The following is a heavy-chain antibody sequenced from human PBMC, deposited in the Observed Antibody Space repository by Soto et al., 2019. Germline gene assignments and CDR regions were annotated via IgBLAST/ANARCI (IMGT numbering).Heavy chain of an antibody. J-gene: IGHJ5*02. CDR3: ARDPWQDIVVVPAAIARENWFDP. D-gene: IGHD2-2*01. Sequence: GGSLRLSCAASGFTFSSYSMNWVRQAPGKGLEWVSSISSSSSYIYYADSVKGRFTISRDNAKNSLYLQMNSLRAEDTAVYYCARDPWQDIVVVPAAIARENWFDPWGQGTLVTVSS. V-gene: IGHV3-21*01. CDR1: GFTFSSYS. CDR2: ISSSSSYI.